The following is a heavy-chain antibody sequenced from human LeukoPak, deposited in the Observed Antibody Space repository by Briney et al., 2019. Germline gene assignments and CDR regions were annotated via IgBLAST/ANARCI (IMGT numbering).Heavy chain of an antibody. CDR1: GFSLTTYT. J-gene: IGHJ6*03. D-gene: IGHD2-21*02. CDR3: ARMVVVTAWNYMDV. V-gene: IGHV3-48*04. Sequence: PGGSLRLPCVASGFSLTTYTMNWVRQAPGKGLEWVSSISSTASTIYYADSVRGRFVISRDNAKNSLYLQMNSLRAEDTAVYYCARMVVVTAWNYMDVWGKGTTVTISS. CDR2: ISSTASTI.